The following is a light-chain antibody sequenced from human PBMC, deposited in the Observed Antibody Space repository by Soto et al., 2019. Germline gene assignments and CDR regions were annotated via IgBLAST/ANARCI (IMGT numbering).Light chain of an antibody. CDR2: DAS. Sequence: EIVLTQSPGTLSLSPGERATLSCSASQSVSNNYLAWYQQKPGQAPRLLIYDASSRATGIPARFSGSGSGTEFTLTISSLQSEDFAVYYCQQYNNWPEFGQGTKVDNK. V-gene: IGKV3D-15*01. J-gene: IGKJ1*01. CDR1: QSVSNN. CDR3: QQYNNWPE.